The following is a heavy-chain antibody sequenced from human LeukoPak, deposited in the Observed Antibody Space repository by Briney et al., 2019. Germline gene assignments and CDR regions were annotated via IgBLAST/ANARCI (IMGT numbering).Heavy chain of an antibody. V-gene: IGHV3-7*01. CDR2: IKTDGSEK. J-gene: IGHJ1*01. D-gene: IGHD3-22*01. Sequence: GGSLRLSCAASGFTFSNYWMGWVRQAPGKGLQWVADIKTDGSEKYYVDSVKGRFTISRDNAKNSLYLQMNSLRAEDTAVYYCATYSSLNRREFQYWGQGTLLTVSS. CDR3: ATYSSLNRREFQY. CDR1: GFTFSNYW.